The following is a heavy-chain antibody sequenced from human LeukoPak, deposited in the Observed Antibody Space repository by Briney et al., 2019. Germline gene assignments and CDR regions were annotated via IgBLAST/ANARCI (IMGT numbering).Heavy chain of an antibody. CDR2: IYYSGST. V-gene: IGHV4-30-4*08. Sequence: SETLSLTCTVSGGSISSSSYYWGWIRQPPGKGLEWIGYIYYSGSTYYNPSLKSRVTISVDTSKNQFSLKLSSVTAADTAVYYCARGLTYYYDSSGYYYYFDYWGQGTLVTVSS. CDR3: ARGLTYYYDSSGYYYYFDY. D-gene: IGHD3-22*01. J-gene: IGHJ4*02. CDR1: GGSISSSSYY.